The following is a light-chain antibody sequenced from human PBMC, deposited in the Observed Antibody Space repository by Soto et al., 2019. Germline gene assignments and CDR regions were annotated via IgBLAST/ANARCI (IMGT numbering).Light chain of an antibody. CDR1: QSVSTN. CDR3: QHYNVWLGG. Sequence: EILMTQSPVTLSMSPGERATLSCRASQSVSTNLAWYQQRPGQAPRLLIYHASDRAPGVPGRFSGSGSGTEFTLTISSLQSEDFAVYYCQHYNVWLGGFGQGTKLE. J-gene: IGKJ2*03. V-gene: IGKV3-15*01. CDR2: HAS.